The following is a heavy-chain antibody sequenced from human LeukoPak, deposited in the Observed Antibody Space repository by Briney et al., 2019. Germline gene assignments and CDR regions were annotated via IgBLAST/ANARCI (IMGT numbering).Heavy chain of an antibody. CDR3: ARSSVVVPAVAAIEY. J-gene: IGHJ4*02. V-gene: IGHV3-33*01. CDR2: IWYDGSNN. Sequence: GGPLRPSCAASGFTTSSYGMHRVRQAPGKGREWGAVIWYDGSNNYYPDSVKGRFTISRDNSKNTLYLQMNRLRAEDKALYYCARSSVVVPAVAAIEYWGQGPLVTVSS. CDR1: GFTTSSYG. D-gene: IGHD2-2*01.